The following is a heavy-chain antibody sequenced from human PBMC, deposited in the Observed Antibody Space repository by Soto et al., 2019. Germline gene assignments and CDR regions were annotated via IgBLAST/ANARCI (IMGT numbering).Heavy chain of an antibody. V-gene: IGHV5-51*01. J-gene: IGHJ3*02. D-gene: IGHD5-18*01. CDR3: ARGEIYRGYSYGYWVDAFDI. Sequence: GESLKISCKGSGYSFTSYWIGWVRQMPGKGLEWMGIIYPGDSDTRYSPSFQGQVTISADKSISTAYLQWSSLRSEDTAVYYCARGEIYRGYSYGYWVDAFDIWGQGTMVTVSS. CDR2: IYPGDSDT. CDR1: GYSFTSYW.